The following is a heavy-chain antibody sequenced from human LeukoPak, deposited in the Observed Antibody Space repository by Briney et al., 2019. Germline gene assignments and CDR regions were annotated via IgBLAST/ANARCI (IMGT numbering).Heavy chain of an antibody. V-gene: IGHV3-48*01. Sequence: GGSLRLSCAASAFTVSSNYMSWVRQAPGKGLEWVSYISSISSIIYYADSVKGRFTISRDNARNSLYLQMNSLRAEDTAVYYCTRSRPGTEAGQPNFDYWGQGTLVTVSS. CDR3: TRSRPGTEAGQPNFDY. J-gene: IGHJ4*02. D-gene: IGHD6-13*01. CDR1: AFTVSSNY. CDR2: ISSISSII.